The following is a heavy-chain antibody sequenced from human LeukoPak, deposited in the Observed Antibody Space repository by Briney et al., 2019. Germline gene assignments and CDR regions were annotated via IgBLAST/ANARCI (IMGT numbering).Heavy chain of an antibody. D-gene: IGHD2-2*01. CDR1: GFTFSSYS. V-gene: IGHV3-48*02. CDR2: ISSSSSTI. Sequence: PGGSLRLSCAASGFTFSSYSMNWVRQAPGKGLEWVSYISSSSSTIYYADSVKGRFTISRDNAKNSLYLQMNSLRDEDTAVYYCARRYCSSTSCYGRPSDYFDYWGQGTLVTVSS. CDR3: ARRYCSSTSCYGRPSDYFDY. J-gene: IGHJ4*02.